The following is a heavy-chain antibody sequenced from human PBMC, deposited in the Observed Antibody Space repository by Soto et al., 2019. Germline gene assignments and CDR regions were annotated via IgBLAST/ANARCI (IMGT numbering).Heavy chain of an antibody. J-gene: IGHJ3*02. D-gene: IGHD6-13*01. CDR2: ITTYNGNT. V-gene: IGHV1-18*01. Sequence: QVQLVQSGAEVKKPGASVKVSCRASGYTFTSYGISWVRQAPGHGPEWMGRITTYNGNTNYVQKQQGRVTITTETTSNTAYLELRSLRYDDTAAYYCARDPGYSTTWHQAFDIWGQVTMVNVSS. CDR1: GYTFTSYG. CDR3: ARDPGYSTTWHQAFDI.